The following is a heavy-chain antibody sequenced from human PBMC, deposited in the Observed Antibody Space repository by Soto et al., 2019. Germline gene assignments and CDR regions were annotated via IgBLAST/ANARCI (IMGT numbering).Heavy chain of an antibody. CDR1: GFTFSSYS. D-gene: IGHD3-3*01. CDR2: ISSSSSYI. J-gene: IGHJ6*02. CDR3: ARDLNYDFWSGYRPKDYGMDV. V-gene: IGHV3-21*01. Sequence: LRLSCAASGFTFSSYSMNWVRQAPGKGLEWVSSISSSSSYIYYADSVKGRFAISRDDAKNSLYLQMNSLRAEDTAVYYCARDLNYDFWSGYRPKDYGMDVWGQGTTVTVSS.